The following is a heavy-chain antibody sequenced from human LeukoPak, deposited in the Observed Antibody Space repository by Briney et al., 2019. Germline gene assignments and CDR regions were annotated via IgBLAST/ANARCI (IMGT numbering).Heavy chain of an antibody. CDR2: INPNSGGT. CDR1: GYTFTGYY. V-gene: IGHV1-2*02. J-gene: IGHJ5*02. CDR3: ARDPYYYDSSGYYSDWFDP. D-gene: IGHD3-22*01. Sequence: ASVTLSCTASGYTFTGYYMHWVRQAPGQGLEWMGWINPNSGGTNYAQKFQGRVTMTRDTSISTAYMELSRLRSDDTAVYYCARDPYYYDSSGYYSDWFDPWGQGTLVTVSS.